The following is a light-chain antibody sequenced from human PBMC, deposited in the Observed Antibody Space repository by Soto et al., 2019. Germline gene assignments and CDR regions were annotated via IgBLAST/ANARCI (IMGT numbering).Light chain of an antibody. CDR2: DAS. V-gene: IGKV3-11*01. CDR1: QSVSNSY. CDR3: QQRSNWPLT. Sequence: EIVLTQSPATLSLSPGERATLSCRASQSVSNSYLAWYQQKPGQSPSLLIYDASNRATGVPARFSGSGSGTDFILTISSLEPEDSAVYYCQQRSNWPLTFGGGTKVDIK. J-gene: IGKJ4*01.